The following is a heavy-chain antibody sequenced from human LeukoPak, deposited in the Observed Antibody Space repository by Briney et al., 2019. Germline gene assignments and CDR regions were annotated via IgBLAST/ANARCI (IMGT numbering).Heavy chain of an antibody. D-gene: IGHD1-14*01. J-gene: IGHJ4*02. Sequence: GDSLRLSCAASGFTFTKYWMTWVRQAPGKGLEWVGSIKQDGSDKNYMDSVKGRFTISRDNTKNSVYLQMSSLRAEDTAVYYCAREVWGPEYWGQGTLVTVSS. CDR2: IKQDGSDK. V-gene: IGHV3-7*01. CDR1: GFTFTKYW. CDR3: AREVWGPEY.